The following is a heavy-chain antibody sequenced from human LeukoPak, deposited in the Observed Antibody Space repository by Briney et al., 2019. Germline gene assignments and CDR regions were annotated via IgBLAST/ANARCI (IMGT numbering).Heavy chain of an antibody. CDR2: FDPEDGET. CDR1: GYTLTELS. Sequence: VASVKVSCKVSGYTLTELSMHWVRQAPGKGLGWMGGFDPEDGETIYAQKFQGRVTMTEDTSTDTAYVELSSLRSEDTAVYYCATPRYYYDSSGYYSYYFDYWGQGTLVTVSS. J-gene: IGHJ4*02. V-gene: IGHV1-24*01. D-gene: IGHD3-22*01. CDR3: ATPRYYYDSSGYYSYYFDY.